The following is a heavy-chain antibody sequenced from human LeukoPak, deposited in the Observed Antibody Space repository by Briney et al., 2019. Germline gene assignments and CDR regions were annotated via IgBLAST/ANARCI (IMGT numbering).Heavy chain of an antibody. CDR2: IWYDGSNK. V-gene: IGHV3-33*06. CDR1: GFTFSSYG. Sequence: PGMSLTLSCAASGFTFSSYGMHWVRQAPGKGLEWVAVIWYDGSNKYYADSVKGRFTISRDNSQNTLYLQMNSLRVEDTAVYYCAKDTGLVGATRYYFDYWGQGTLVTVSS. CDR3: AKDTGLVGATRYYFDY. J-gene: IGHJ4*02. D-gene: IGHD1-26*01.